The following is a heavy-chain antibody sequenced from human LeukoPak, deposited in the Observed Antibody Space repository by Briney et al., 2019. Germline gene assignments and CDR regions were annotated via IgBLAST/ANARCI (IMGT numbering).Heavy chain of an antibody. D-gene: IGHD3-22*01. CDR3: ARTDYDSSANWFDP. CDR2: ISAYNGNT. Sequence: ASVKVSCKASGYTFTSYGISWVRQAPGQGLEWMGWISAYNGNTNYAQKLQGRVTMTTDTFTSTAYMELRSLRSDDTAVYYCARTDYDSSANWFDPWGQGTLVTVSS. CDR1: GYTFTSYG. V-gene: IGHV1-18*01. J-gene: IGHJ5*02.